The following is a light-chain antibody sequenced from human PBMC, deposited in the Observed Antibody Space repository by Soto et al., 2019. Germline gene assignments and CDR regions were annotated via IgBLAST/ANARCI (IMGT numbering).Light chain of an antibody. CDR1: QSISSY. J-gene: IGKJ2*01. V-gene: IGKV3-11*01. Sequence: EIVLTQSPATLSSSPGERATLSCRASQSISSYLAWYQQKPGQAPRLLIYDTSNRATGIPARFSGSGSGTDFTLTISSLEPEDFAVYYCQQRSNWPHTFGQGTKLEIK. CDR3: QQRSNWPHT. CDR2: DTS.